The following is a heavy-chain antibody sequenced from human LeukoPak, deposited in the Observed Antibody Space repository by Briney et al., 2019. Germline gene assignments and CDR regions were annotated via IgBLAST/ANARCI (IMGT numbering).Heavy chain of an antibody. CDR3: AREGHYYYYYMDV. CDR1: VFTFSSYS. J-gene: IGHJ6*03. Sequence: GGSLRLSCAASVFTFSSYSTNGVPDAPGKGREGVSSISSSSSYIYYADSVKGRFTISRDNAKNSMYLQMNSVRAEDTAVYYCAREGHYYYYYMDVWGKGTTVTISS. V-gene: IGHV3-21*01. CDR2: ISSSSSYI.